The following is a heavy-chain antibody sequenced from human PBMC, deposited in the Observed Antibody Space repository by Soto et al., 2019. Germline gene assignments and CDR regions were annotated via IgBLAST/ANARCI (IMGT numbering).Heavy chain of an antibody. D-gene: IGHD3-10*01. CDR1: GYTFTGHY. V-gene: IGHV1-2*02. J-gene: IGHJ3*01. Sequence: ASVKVSCKTSGYTFTGHYLHWVRQAPGQGLEWMGWINPSSGGTHCGQHFQGRVTMNRDKSISTVYMELTRLRSADTAVYYCARDRDYMRRGAIIGGAFDFWGQGTVVTVSS. CDR2: INPSSGGT. CDR3: ARDRDYMRRGAIIGGAFDF.